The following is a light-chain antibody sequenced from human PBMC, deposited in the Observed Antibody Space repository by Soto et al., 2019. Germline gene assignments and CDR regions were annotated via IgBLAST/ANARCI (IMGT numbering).Light chain of an antibody. J-gene: IGLJ1*01. CDR2: DDN. Sequence: HSVLTQPPSVSAAPGQKVTISGSGSSSNIGGNSVSWYQQLPGTAPKLLIYDDNKRPSGIPDRFSGSKSGTSATLGITGFQTGDEADYYCGSWDSSLSAYVFGTGTKV. V-gene: IGLV1-51*01. CDR3: GSWDSSLSAYV. CDR1: SSNIGGNS.